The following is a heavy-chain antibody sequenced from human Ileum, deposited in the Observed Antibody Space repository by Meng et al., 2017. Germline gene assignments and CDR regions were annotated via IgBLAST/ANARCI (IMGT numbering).Heavy chain of an antibody. CDR2: IYPGDSDT. CDR1: GYSFTSYW. Sequence: GESLMISCKGSGYSFTSYWIGWVRQMPGKGLEWMGIIYPGDSDTRYSPSFQGQVTISAEKSISTAYLQWSRLKASDTAMDYCARCVRLATVDAFDIWGQGTMVTVSS. V-gene: IGHV5-51*01. J-gene: IGHJ3*02. CDR3: ARCVRLATVDAFDI. D-gene: IGHD4-17*01.